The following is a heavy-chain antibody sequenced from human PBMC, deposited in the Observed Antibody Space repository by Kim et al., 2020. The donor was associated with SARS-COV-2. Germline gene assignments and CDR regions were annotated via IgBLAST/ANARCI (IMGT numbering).Heavy chain of an antibody. J-gene: IGHJ4*02. Sequence: GGSLRLSCAASGFTFNIYTLTWVRQAPGNGLEWVSSITSTSTYIYYADSVEGRFTISRDNAKNSLHLQMNSLRAEDTAVYYCARVAAGSSGLDYWGQGTL. CDR1: GFTFNIYT. CDR3: ARVAAGSSGLDY. CDR2: ITSTSTYI. D-gene: IGHD6-19*01. V-gene: IGHV3-21*01.